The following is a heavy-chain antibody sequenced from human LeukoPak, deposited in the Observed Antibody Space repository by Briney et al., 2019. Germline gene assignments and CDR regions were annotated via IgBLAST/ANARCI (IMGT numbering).Heavy chain of an antibody. CDR1: GFTFSSYA. CDR2: ISYDGSNK. Sequence: GGSLRLSCAASGFTFSSYAMHWVRQAPGKGLEWVAVISYDGSNKYYADSVKGRFTISRDNSKNTLYLQMNSLRAEDTAVYYCARGLPNYYGMDVWGQGTTVSVSS. CDR3: ARGLPNYYGMDV. J-gene: IGHJ6*02. V-gene: IGHV3-30-3*01.